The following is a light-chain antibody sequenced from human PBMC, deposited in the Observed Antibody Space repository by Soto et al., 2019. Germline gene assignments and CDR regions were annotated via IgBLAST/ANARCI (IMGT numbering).Light chain of an antibody. Sequence: EIVLTQSPGTLSLSPGERATLSCRASQSVSSSYLAWYQQKPGQAPRLLIYGASIRATCIPDRFSGSGSGTDFTLTISRLEPEDFAVYYCQQYGSSPSFGGGTKVEIK. V-gene: IGKV3-20*01. CDR2: GAS. CDR1: QSVSSSY. J-gene: IGKJ4*01. CDR3: QQYGSSPS.